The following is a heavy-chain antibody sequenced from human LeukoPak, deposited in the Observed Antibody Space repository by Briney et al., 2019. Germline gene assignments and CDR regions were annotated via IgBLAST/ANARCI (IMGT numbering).Heavy chain of an antibody. CDR1: EFTVSNNY. CDR3: ARVGARRARYPGPYYYYGMDV. V-gene: IGHV3-66*01. CDR2: IDSGGST. J-gene: IGHJ6*02. Sequence: GGSLRLSCAASEFTVSNNYMSWVRQAPGKGLEWVSVIDSGGSTYYADSVKGRFTISRDNSKNTLYLQMNSLRAEDTGVYYCARVGARRARYPGPYYYYGMDVWGQGTTVTVSS. D-gene: IGHD1-1*01.